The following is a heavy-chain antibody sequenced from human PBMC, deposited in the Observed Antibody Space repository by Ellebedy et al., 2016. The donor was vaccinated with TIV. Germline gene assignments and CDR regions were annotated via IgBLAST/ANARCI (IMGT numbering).Heavy chain of an antibody. V-gene: IGHV3-21*01. CDR3: ARGADTTMVWGALDI. J-gene: IGHJ3*02. Sequence: PGGSLRLSCAASGFSLSSFWMSWVRQAPGRGLEWVSTISSSSSYIYYADSVKGRFTISRDNVKNSLYLQMNSLRAEDTAVYYCARGADTTMVWGALDIWGQGTVVTVSS. CDR1: GFSLSSFW. D-gene: IGHD5-18*01. CDR2: ISSSSSYI.